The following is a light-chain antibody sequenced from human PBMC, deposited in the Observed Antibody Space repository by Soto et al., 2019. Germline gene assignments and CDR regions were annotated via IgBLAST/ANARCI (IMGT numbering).Light chain of an antibody. Sequence: EIVLTQSPATLSLSPGERATLSCRASQSVSSYFAWYQQKPGQAPRLLIYDASNRATGIPDRFSGSGSGTDFTLTISSLEPEDFAVYYCQQRSNWPLTFGGGTRGEIK. CDR3: QQRSNWPLT. J-gene: IGKJ4*01. V-gene: IGKV3-11*01. CDR2: DAS. CDR1: QSVSSY.